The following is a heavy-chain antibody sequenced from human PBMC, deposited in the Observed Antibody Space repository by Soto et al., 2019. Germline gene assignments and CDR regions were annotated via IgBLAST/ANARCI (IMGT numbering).Heavy chain of an antibody. V-gene: IGHV1-8*01. CDR1: GYTFTSYD. CDR3: ARVTYYDFWSGYSPGYYYYGMDV. Sequence: ASVKVSCKASGYTFTSYDINWVRQATGQGLEWMRWMNPNSGNTGYAQKFQGRVTMTRNTSISTAYMELSSLRSEDTAVYYCARVTYYDFWSGYSPGYYYYGMDVWGQGTTVTVSS. CDR2: MNPNSGNT. J-gene: IGHJ6*02. D-gene: IGHD3-3*01.